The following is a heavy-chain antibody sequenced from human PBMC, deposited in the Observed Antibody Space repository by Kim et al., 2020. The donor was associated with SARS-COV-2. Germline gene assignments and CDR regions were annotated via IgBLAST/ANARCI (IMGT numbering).Heavy chain of an antibody. CDR2: IYSGGSST. J-gene: IGHJ4*02. V-gene: IGHV3-23*03. D-gene: IGHD4-17*01. CDR1: GFTFSSYA. CDR3: AKDTHDYGDLYFDY. Sequence: GGSLRLSCAASGFTFSSYAMSWVRQAPGKGLEWVSVIYSGGSSTYYADSVKGRFTISRDNSKNTLYLQMNSLIAEDTAVYYCAKDTHDYGDLYFDYWGQGTLVTVSS.